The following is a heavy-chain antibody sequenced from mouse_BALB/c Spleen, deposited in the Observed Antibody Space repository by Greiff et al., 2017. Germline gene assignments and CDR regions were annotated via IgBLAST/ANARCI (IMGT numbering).Heavy chain of an antibody. D-gene: IGHD1-1*01. CDR2: IHPNSGNT. V-gene: IGHV1S130*01. CDR3: ARRGGSSWFAY. CDR1: GYTFTSSW. Sequence: QVQLQQPGSVLVRPGASVKLSCKASGYTFTSSWMHWAKQRPGQGLEWIGEIHPNSGNTNYNEKFKGKATLTADTSSSTAYMQLSSLTSEDSAVYFCARRGGSSWFAYWGQGTLVTVSA. J-gene: IGHJ3*01.